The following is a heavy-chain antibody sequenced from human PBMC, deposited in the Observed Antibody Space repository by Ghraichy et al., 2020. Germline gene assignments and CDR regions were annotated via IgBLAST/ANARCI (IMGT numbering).Heavy chain of an antibody. V-gene: IGHV3-23*01. D-gene: IGHD1-26*01. CDR3: SREYGPRGAGSMSRFAFDV. CDR2: ISGSGSNT. J-gene: IGHJ3*01. Sequence: GESLNISCAASGFSFSSSAMSWVRQAPGKGLEWVSAISGSGSNTYYLPSVKGRFSISRDNFKNILYLQVNSLGAEDTAVYYLSREYGPRGAGSMSRFAFDVWGRGTVLTVSS. CDR1: GFSFSSSA.